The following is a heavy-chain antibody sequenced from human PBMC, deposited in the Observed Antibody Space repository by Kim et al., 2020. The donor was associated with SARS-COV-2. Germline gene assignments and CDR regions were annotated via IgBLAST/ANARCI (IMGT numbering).Heavy chain of an antibody. CDR1: GGSFSGYY. CDR2: INHSGST. CDR3: ASTPSIAAFFMNWFDP. V-gene: IGHV4-34*01. D-gene: IGHD6-6*01. Sequence: SETLSLTCAVYGGSFSGYYWSWIRQPPGKGLEWIGEINHSGSTNYNPSLKSRVTISVDTSKNQFSLKLRSVTAADTAVYYCASTPSIAAFFMNWFDPWGQGTLVTVSS. J-gene: IGHJ5*02.